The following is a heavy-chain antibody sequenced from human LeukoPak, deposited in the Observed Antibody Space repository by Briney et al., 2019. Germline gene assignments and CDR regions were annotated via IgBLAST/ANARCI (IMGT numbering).Heavy chain of an antibody. CDR3: ASSSSQFDY. Sequence: SETLSLTCTVSGGSISSGSYYWSWIRQPAGKGLEWIGRIYTSGSTNYNPSLKSRVTISVDTSKNQFSLKLSSVTAADTAVYYCASSSSQFDYWGQGTLVTVSS. V-gene: IGHV4-61*02. CDR1: GGSISSGSYY. D-gene: IGHD6-13*01. J-gene: IGHJ4*02. CDR2: IYTSGST.